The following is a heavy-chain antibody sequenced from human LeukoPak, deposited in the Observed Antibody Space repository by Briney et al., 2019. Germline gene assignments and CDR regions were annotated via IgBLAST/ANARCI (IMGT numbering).Heavy chain of an antibody. V-gene: IGHV3-11*01. CDR2: ISSSGGTI. D-gene: IGHD6-6*01. Sequence: GGSLRLSCAASGFTFSDYYMSWIRQAPGKGLEWVSYISSSGGTIYYADSVKGRFTISRDNAKNSLYLQMNSLRAEDTAVYYCARESIAARQDFDYWGQGTLVTVSS. CDR3: ARESIAARQDFDY. CDR1: GFTFSDYY. J-gene: IGHJ4*02.